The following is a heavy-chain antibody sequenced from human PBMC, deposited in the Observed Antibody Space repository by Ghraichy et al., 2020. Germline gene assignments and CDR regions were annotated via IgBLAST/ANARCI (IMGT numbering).Heavy chain of an antibody. CDR1: GFTFSTYA. D-gene: IGHD5-24*01. CDR2: INSNGATT. J-gene: IGHJ5*02. V-gene: IGHV3-64D*06. CDR3: VKGDGYDPRVWFDP. Sequence: GGSLRLSCSASGFTFSTYAMHWVRLAPGKGLHYVSAINSNGATTYYADSVKGRFTISRDNSKNTLYLQMSSLRVEDTAVYYCVKGDGYDPRVWFDPWGQGTLVTVSS.